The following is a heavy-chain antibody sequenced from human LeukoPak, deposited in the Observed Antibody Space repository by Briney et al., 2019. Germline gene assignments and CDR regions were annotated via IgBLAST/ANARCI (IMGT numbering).Heavy chain of an antibody. D-gene: IGHD6-13*01. CDR1: GFTFSSYS. CDR2: ISSSSSYI. CDR3: ARVPGQQLVRGYQFDY. V-gene: IGHV3-21*01. J-gene: IGHJ4*02. Sequence: GGSLRLSCAASGFTFSSYSMNWVRQAPGKGLEWVSSISSSSSYIYYADSVEGRFTISRDNAKNSLYLQMNSLRAEDTAVYYCARVPGQQLVRGYQFDYWGQGTLVTVSS.